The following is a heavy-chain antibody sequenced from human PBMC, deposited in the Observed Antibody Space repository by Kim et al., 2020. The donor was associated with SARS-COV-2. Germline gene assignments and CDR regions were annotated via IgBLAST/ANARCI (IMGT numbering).Heavy chain of an antibody. CDR1: GFTFSNYG. CDR2: TWHDGSNK. J-gene: IGHJ4*02. V-gene: IGHV3-33*01. Sequence: GGSLRLSCAASGFTFSNYGMHWVRQAPGKGLEWVAVTWHDGSNKNYADSVKGRFTISKDNSKNTLYLQMNSLRVEDTAMYYCATTDGYGYWGQGTLVTVSS. CDR3: ATTDGYGY. D-gene: IGHD6-13*01.